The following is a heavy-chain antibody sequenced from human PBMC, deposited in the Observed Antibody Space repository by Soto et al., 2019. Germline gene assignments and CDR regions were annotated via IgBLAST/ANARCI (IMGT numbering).Heavy chain of an antibody. CDR3: ASVTALYYYYYGMDV. CDR2: IYYSGST. J-gene: IGHJ6*02. CDR1: GGSISSSSYY. Sequence: QLQLQESGPGLVKPSETLSLTCTVSGGSISSSSYYWGWIRQPPGKGLEWIGSIYYSGSTYYNPSLKSRVTISVDTSKNQFSLKLSSVTAADTAVYYCASVTALYYYYYGMDVWGQGTTVTVSS. V-gene: IGHV4-39*01. D-gene: IGHD2-21*02.